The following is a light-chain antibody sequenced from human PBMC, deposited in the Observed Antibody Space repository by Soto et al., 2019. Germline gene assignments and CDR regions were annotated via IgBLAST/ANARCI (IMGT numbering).Light chain of an antibody. CDR1: QSLSGN. CDR3: QQYSKWPPWT. Sequence: EIVMTQSPATLAGSPGETVTLSCRASQSLSGNLAWYQQKPGQAPRLLIFRASTRATGVPARFSGRGSGTEFTLTISGLQSEDFAVYYCQQYSKWPPWTFGPGPKVDI. V-gene: IGKV3-15*01. J-gene: IGKJ1*01. CDR2: RAS.